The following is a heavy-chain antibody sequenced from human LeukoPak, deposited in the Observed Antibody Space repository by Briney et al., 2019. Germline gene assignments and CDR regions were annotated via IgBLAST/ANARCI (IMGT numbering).Heavy chain of an antibody. V-gene: IGHV4-59*08. D-gene: IGHD6-19*01. CDR2: IYGSGST. CDR3: ARNVGWYSHDS. J-gene: IGHJ4*02. Sequence: SETLSLTCTVSGDSLSSHYWSWIRQPTGKGLEWIGYIYGSGSTHYDPSLRSRVTISEDTSKNQFSLKLTSVTAADTAVYYCARNVGWYSHDSWGQGTLVTVSS. CDR1: GDSLSSHY.